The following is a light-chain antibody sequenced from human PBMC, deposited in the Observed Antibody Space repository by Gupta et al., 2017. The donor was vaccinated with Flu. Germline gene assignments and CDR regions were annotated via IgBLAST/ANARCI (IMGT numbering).Light chain of an antibody. CDR3: QQYGGAYS. CDR2: GAS. J-gene: IGKJ2*03. V-gene: IGKV3-20*01. Sequence: EIGLTQSPGTLSLSPGERATLSCRASQSVSSSYLAWYKQKPGQAPRLLIYGASSRATGIPDRFSGSGSGTDFTLTISRLEPEDFAVYYCQQYGGAYSFGQGTKLEIK. CDR1: QSVSSSY.